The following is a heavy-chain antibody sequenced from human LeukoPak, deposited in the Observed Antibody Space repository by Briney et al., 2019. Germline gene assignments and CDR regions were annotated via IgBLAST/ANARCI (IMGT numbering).Heavy chain of an antibody. Sequence: SETLSLTCTVSGGSISSSSYYWGWIRQPPGKGLEWLGSIYYSGSTYYNPSLKSRVTISVGTSKNQFSLKLSSVTAADTAVYYCARTYSSSWYSAFDIWGQGTMVTISS. CDR1: GGSISSSSYY. V-gene: IGHV4-39*01. CDR3: ARTYSSSWYSAFDI. CDR2: IYYSGST. J-gene: IGHJ3*02. D-gene: IGHD6-13*01.